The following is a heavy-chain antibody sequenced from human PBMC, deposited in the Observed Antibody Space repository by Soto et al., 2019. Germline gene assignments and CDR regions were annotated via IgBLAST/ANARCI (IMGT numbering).Heavy chain of an antibody. Sequence: GGSLRLSCAASGFPFSSYAMSWVRPAPGKGLEWVSAISGSSGSTFYADSVKGRFTISRDNSKNTLYLQMNSLRAEDTALYYCAKNSGYYYDAFDIWGQGTMVTVSS. CDR3: AKNSGYYYDAFDI. V-gene: IGHV3-23*01. CDR1: GFPFSSYA. D-gene: IGHD3-22*01. J-gene: IGHJ3*02. CDR2: ISGSSGST.